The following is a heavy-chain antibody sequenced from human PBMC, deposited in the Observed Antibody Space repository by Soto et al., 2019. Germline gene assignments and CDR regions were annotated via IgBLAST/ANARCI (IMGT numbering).Heavy chain of an antibody. J-gene: IGHJ4*02. CDR2: ISVSGDNI. CDR3: ARDLGLLKSMFDY. Sequence: GGSLRLSCLASGFSFNSFNMNWIRRAPGRGLEWVASISVSGDNIYYGDSMQGRFTISRDDSKRSVFLDLNSLRVEDTAVYYCARDLGLLKSMFDYWGQGTLVTVSS. D-gene: IGHD2-8*01. CDR1: GFSFNSFN. V-gene: IGHV3-21*01.